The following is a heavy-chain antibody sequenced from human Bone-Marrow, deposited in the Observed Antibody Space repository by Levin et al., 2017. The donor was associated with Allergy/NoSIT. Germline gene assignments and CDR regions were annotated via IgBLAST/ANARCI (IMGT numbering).Heavy chain of an antibody. D-gene: IGHD6-25*01. Sequence: SQTLSLPCPVSGGSIRSSAYYWGWIRQPPGKGLEWIGSIYNSGSTYHNPSLKSRVTISIDTSKDQFSLKLSSVTAADTAVYYCARPRSGWLDAFDIWGQGTMVTVSS. CDR1: GGSIRSSAYY. CDR2: IYNSGST. J-gene: IGHJ3*02. V-gene: IGHV4-39*01. CDR3: ARPRSGWLDAFDI.